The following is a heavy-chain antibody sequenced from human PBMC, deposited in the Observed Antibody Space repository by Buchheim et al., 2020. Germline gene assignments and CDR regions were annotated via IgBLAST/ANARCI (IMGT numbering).Heavy chain of an antibody. CDR1: GFTSSSSW. Sequence: EVQLVESGGGLVQPGGSLRLSCSASGFTSSSSWMAWVRQAPGKGLEWVANINQDGSEKNYVDSVKGRFTISRDKAKNSLYLQMNSLRAEGTAVYYCARETGAYSVWGQGTL. CDR3: ARETGAYSV. J-gene: IGHJ4*02. D-gene: IGHD4-11*01. CDR2: INQDGSEK. V-gene: IGHV3-7*01.